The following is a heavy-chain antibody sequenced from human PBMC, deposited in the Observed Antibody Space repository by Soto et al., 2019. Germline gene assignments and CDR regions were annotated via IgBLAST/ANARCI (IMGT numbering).Heavy chain of an antibody. J-gene: IGHJ5*02. D-gene: IGHD4-17*01. CDR3: AHTTSTVTWWFGP. Sequence: QITLKESGPTLVKPTQTLTLTCTFSGFSLTTSGVGGGWIRQPPGKTLEWLALIYWDDDKRYSLSLKSMLTTTKGTSTNHVVLTMTNIYPADTATYFCAHTTSTVTWWFGPWGQGTLVTGS. CDR1: GFSLTTSGVG. CDR2: IYWDDDK. V-gene: IGHV2-5*02.